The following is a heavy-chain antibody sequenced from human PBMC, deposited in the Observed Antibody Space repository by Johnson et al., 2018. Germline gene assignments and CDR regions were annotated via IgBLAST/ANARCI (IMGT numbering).Heavy chain of an antibody. CDR2: ISTTGHPR. V-gene: IGHV3-11*01. J-gene: IGHJ5*02. D-gene: IGHD2/OR15-2a*01. Sequence: QVQLVQSGGNLVQPGGSLRLSCEASGFNFSDYYMSWIRQVPGRGLEWVSYISTTGHPRYYADSVKGRFTISRDNAKKSLSLQMDSLRAEDTAVFYCARNVVGWFDPWGQGTLVTVSS. CDR3: ARNVVGWFDP. CDR1: GFNFSDYY.